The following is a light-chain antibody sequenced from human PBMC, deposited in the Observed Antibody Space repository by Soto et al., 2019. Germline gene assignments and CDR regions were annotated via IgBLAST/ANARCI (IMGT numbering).Light chain of an antibody. CDR3: QEYNSDSGLT. CDR2: TAS. V-gene: IGKV1-5*03. CDR1: QSISSW. Sequence: DIQMTQSPSTLSASVGDSVTITCRASQSISSWLAWYQQKPGKAPKLLIYTASNLVSGVPSRFSGSGSGTEFTLTISSLQPDDFATYYCQEYNSDSGLTFGGGTKVEIK. J-gene: IGKJ4*01.